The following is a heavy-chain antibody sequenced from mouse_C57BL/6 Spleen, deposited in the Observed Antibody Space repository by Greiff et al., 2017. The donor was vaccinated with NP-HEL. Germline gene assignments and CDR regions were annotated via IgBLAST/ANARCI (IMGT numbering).Heavy chain of an antibody. D-gene: IGHD2-1*01. J-gene: IGHJ3*01. CDR3: AVYYGNYGGFAY. V-gene: IGHV1-69*01. CDR2: IDPSDSYT. Sequence: QVQLQQPGAELVMPGASVKLSCKASGYTFTSYWMHWVKQRPGQGLEWIGEIDPSDSYTNYNQKFKGKSTLTVDKSSSTAYMQLSSLTSEDSAVYYCAVYYGNYGGFAYWGQGTLVTVSA. CDR1: GYTFTSYW.